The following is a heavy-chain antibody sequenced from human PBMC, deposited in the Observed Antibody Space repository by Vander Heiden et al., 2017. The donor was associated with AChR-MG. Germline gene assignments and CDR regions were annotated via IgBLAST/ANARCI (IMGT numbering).Heavy chain of an antibody. D-gene: IGHD3-10*01. CDR3: ARPGTMVQGVPREMVAFDI. J-gene: IGHJ3*02. CDR2: ISYDGSNK. Sequence: QVQLVESGGGAVQPGRSLRLSCAASGFTFSSYAMHWVRQAPVKGLGWVAVISYDGSNKYYADSVKGRFTISRDNSKNTLYLQMNSLRAEDTAVYYCARPGTMVQGVPREMVAFDIWGQGTMVTVSS. V-gene: IGHV3-30-3*01. CDR1: GFTFSSYA.